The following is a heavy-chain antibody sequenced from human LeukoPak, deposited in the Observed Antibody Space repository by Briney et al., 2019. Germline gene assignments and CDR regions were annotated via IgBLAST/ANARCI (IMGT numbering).Heavy chain of an antibody. J-gene: IGHJ3*02. D-gene: IGHD2-15*01. V-gene: IGHV3-33*06. CDR1: GFIFSSYG. Sequence: GRSLRLSCAASGFIFSSYGMHWVRQAPGKGLEWVAVIWYDGSNKYYADSVKGRLTISRDNSKNTLYLQMNSLRAEDTAVYYCAKDGGTGGSNDAFDIWGQGTMVTVSS. CDR2: IWYDGSNK. CDR3: AKDGGTGGSNDAFDI.